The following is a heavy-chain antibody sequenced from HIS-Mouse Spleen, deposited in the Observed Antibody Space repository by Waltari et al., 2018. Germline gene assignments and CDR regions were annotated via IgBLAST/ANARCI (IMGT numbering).Heavy chain of an antibody. CDR1: GYPFTGHY. CDR3: ARSPIIAAAGDLDY. Sequence: QVQLVQSGAEVKKPGASVKVSCKASGYPFTGHYMHWVRPAPGQGLEWMGWINPNSGGTNYAQKFQGRVTMTRDTSISTAYMELSRLRSDDTAVYYCARSPIIAAAGDLDYWGQGTLVTVSS. J-gene: IGHJ4*02. CDR2: INPNSGGT. V-gene: IGHV1-2*02. D-gene: IGHD6-13*01.